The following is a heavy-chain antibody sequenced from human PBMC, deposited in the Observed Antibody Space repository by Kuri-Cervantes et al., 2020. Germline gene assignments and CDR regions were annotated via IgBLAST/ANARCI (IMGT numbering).Heavy chain of an antibody. V-gene: IGHV3-30*03. CDR1: GFTFSSYG. J-gene: IGHJ6*02. Sequence: LSLTCAASGFTFSSYGMHWVRQAPGKGLEWVAVISYDGSNKYYADSVKGRFTISRDNSKNTLYLQMNSLRAEDTAVYYCARSHRPDYGSGSPVSPYGMDVWGQGTTVTVSS. CDR2: ISYDGSNK. D-gene: IGHD3-10*01. CDR3: ARSHRPDYGSGSPVSPYGMDV.